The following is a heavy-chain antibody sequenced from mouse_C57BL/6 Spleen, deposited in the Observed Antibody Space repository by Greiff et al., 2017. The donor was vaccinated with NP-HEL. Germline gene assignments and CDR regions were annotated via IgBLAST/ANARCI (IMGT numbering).Heavy chain of an antibody. CDR2: IDPSDSYT. CDR1: GYTFTSYW. J-gene: IGHJ3*01. CDR3: ARKGLDGNWFAY. V-gene: IGHV1-69*01. D-gene: IGHD2-1*01. Sequence: QVQLQQPGAELVMPGASVKLSCKASGYTFTSYWMHWVKQRPGQGLEWIGEIDPSDSYTNYNQKFKGKSTLTVDKSSSTAYMQLSSLTSEDSAVYYCARKGLDGNWFAYWGQGTLVTVSA.